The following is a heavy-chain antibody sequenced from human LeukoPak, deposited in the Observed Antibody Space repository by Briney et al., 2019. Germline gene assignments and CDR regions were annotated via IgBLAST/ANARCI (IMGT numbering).Heavy chain of an antibody. CDR1: GYTFTGYY. Sequence: GASVKVSCKASGYTFTGYYMHWVRQATGQGLEWMGWMNPNSGNTGYAQKFQGRVTMTRNTSISTAYMELSSLRSEDTAVYYCARQMVLYYYGSGSYRDIRYYYYMDVWGKGTTVTISS. CDR3: ARQMVLYYYGSGSYRDIRYYYYMDV. D-gene: IGHD3-10*01. CDR2: MNPNSGNT. V-gene: IGHV1-8*02. J-gene: IGHJ6*03.